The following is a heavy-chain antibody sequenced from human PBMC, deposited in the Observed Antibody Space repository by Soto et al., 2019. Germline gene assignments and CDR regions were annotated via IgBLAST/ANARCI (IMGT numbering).Heavy chain of an antibody. V-gene: IGHV3-7*01. J-gene: IGHJ4*02. CDR3: ARDPKTSGGQHWAFNYFDS. CDR2: IKQDGTNK. CDR1: GFTFSSYW. Sequence: GGSLRLSCAASGFTFSSYWMSWVRQAPGKGLEWVANIKQDGTNKFYADSVKGRFTISRDNSKSTLYLQVDSLRPEDAAVYYCARDPKTSGGQHWAFNYFDSWGQGTLVTVSS. D-gene: IGHD7-27*01.